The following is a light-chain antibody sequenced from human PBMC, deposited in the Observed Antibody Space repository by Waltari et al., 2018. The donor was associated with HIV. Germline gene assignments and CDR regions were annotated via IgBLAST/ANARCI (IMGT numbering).Light chain of an antibody. CDR2: EVT. CDR3: CSCPRSGIRYV. V-gene: IGLV2-23*02. Sequence: QSALTQPASVSGPPGQSITISCTGTSRNVGSDDLVSWHQRHPGEAHKLIIYEVTKRPSGVSNRFSGSKSGNTASLTISGLQAEDEADYYCCSCPRSGIRYVFGTGTKVTVL. CDR1: SRNVGSDDL. J-gene: IGLJ1*01.